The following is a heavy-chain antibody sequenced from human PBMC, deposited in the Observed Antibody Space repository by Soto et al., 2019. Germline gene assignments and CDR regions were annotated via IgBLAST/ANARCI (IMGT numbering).Heavy chain of an antibody. J-gene: IGHJ5*02. Sequence: PGGSLRLSCAASGFTFSSYGMHWVRQAPGKGLEWVAVISYDGSNKYYADSVKGRFTISRDNSKNALYLQMNSLRAEDTAVYYCAKDLGWLRLRSGLDPWGQGTLVTVSS. CDR1: GFTFSSYG. CDR2: ISYDGSNK. V-gene: IGHV3-30*18. D-gene: IGHD5-12*01. CDR3: AKDLGWLRLRSGLDP.